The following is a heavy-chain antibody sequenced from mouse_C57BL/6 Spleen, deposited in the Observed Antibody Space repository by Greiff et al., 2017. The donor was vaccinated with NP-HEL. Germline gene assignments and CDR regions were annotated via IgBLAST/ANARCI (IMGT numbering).Heavy chain of an antibody. Sequence: VQLQQSGAELVKPGASVKMSCKASGYTFTSYWITWVKQRPGQGLEWIGDIYPGSGSTNYNEKFKSKATLTVDTSSSTAYMQLSSLTSEDSAVYSCARRGNYRVYFDYWGQGTTLTVSS. J-gene: IGHJ2*01. CDR3: ARRGNYRVYFDY. CDR2: IYPGSGST. D-gene: IGHD2-1*01. V-gene: IGHV1-55*01. CDR1: GYTFTSYW.